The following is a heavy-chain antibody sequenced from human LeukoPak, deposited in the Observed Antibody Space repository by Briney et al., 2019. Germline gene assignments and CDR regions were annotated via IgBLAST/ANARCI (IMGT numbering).Heavy chain of an antibody. CDR1: GGSFSGYY. CDR2: INHSGST. D-gene: IGHD3-10*01. Sequence: SETLSLTCAVYGGSFSGYYWSWIRQPPGKGLEWIGEINHSGSTNYNPSLKSRVTISVDTSKNQFSLKLSSVTAADTAVYYCARGLSPLIWFGVYSNWYDPWGQGTLVTVSS. J-gene: IGHJ5*02. CDR3: ARGLSPLIWFGVYSNWYDP. V-gene: IGHV4-34*01.